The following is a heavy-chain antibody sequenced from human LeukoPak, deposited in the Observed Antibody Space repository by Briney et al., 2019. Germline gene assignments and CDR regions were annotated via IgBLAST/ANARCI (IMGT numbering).Heavy chain of an antibody. D-gene: IGHD4-17*01. Sequence: GGSLRLSCAASGFTFSSYAMHWVRQAPGKGLDPEWVTVLSYDANEYYADSVKGRFTISRDNSKNTLYLQMNSLRAEDTAVYYCARQDYGWGSFLDYWGQGTLVTVSS. CDR2: LSYDANE. J-gene: IGHJ4*02. CDR3: ARQDYGWGSFLDY. V-gene: IGHV3-30-3*01. CDR1: GFTFSSYA.